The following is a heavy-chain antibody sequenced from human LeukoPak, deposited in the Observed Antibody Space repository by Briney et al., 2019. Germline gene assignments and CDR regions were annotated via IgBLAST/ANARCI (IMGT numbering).Heavy chain of an antibody. D-gene: IGHD5-18*01. CDR1: GYSFTTYW. V-gene: IGHV5-10-1*01. Sequence: GESLKISCKGSGYSFTTYWISWVRQMPGKGLEWMGRIDPSDSYTNYSPSFQGHVTISADKSISTAYLQWSSLKASDTAMYYCARLGSDTAMATNWFDPWGQGTLVTVSS. J-gene: IGHJ5*02. CDR3: ARLGSDTAMATNWFDP. CDR2: IDPSDSYT.